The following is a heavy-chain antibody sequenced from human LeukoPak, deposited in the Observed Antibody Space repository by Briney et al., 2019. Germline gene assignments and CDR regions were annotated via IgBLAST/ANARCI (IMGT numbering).Heavy chain of an antibody. CDR1: GGTFSSYA. Sequence: EASVKVSCKASGGTFSSYAISWVRQAPGQGLEWMGRIIPIFGIANYAQTFQGRVTITADKSTSTAYMELSSLRSEDTAVYYCANEGPYYGDYYFDYWGQGTLVTVSS. V-gene: IGHV1-69*04. CDR2: IIPIFGIA. J-gene: IGHJ4*02. CDR3: ANEGPYYGDYYFDY. D-gene: IGHD4-17*01.